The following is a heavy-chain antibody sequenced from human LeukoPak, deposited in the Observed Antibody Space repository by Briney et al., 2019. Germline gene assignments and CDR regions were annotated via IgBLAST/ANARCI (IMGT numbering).Heavy chain of an antibody. CDR3: ASGSGGRELLDY. J-gene: IGHJ4*02. CDR1: GFTFSNYA. Sequence: GGSLRLSCAASGFTFSNYAMSWVRQAPGKGLEWVSSISSSSSYIYYADSVKGRFTISRDNAQNSLYLHMNSLRVEDTAVYYCASGSGGRELLDYWGQGTLVTVSS. V-gene: IGHV3-21*01. CDR2: ISSSSSYI. D-gene: IGHD3-10*01.